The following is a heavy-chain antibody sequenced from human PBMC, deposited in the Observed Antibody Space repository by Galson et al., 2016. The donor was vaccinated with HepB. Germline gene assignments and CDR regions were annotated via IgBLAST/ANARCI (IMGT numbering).Heavy chain of an antibody. CDR3: VKDDWGPGDF. CDR2: IKPDGSET. D-gene: IGHD7-27*01. Sequence: SLRLSCAASGFTFSVYWMTWVRQAPGKGLEWVANIKPDGSETYCVDSVKGRFTFSRDNAKHSLFLQMNSLRVDDTAVYYCVKDDWGPGDFWGQGTLVTVSS. V-gene: IGHV3-7*03. CDR1: GFTFSVYW. J-gene: IGHJ4*02.